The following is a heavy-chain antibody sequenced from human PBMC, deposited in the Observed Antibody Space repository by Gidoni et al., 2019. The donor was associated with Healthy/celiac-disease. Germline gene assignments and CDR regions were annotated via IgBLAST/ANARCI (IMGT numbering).Heavy chain of an antibody. D-gene: IGHD3-3*01. J-gene: IGHJ6*02. CDR1: GGSISSGSYY. CDR3: ARDAARHDFWSGPIPVKYGMDV. Sequence: QVQLQESGPGLVKPSQTLSLTCTVSGGSISSGSYYWRWIRQPAGKGLEWIGRIYTSGSANYNPSLKSRVTISVDTSKNQFSLKLSSVTAADTAVYYCARDAARHDFWSGPIPVKYGMDVWGQGTTVTVSS. V-gene: IGHV4-61*02. CDR2: IYTSGSA.